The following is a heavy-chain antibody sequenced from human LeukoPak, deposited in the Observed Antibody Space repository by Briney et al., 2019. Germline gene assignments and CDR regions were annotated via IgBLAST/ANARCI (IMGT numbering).Heavy chain of an antibody. CDR1: GFTFSSYI. J-gene: IGHJ4*02. Sequence: PGGSLRLSCAASGFTFSSYIMNWVRQAPGKGLEWVSSISSSSSYIYYADSVKGRFTISRDNAKNSLYLQMNSLRAEDTAVYYCARSARYCSSTSCSSIDYWGQGTLVTVSS. CDR3: ARSARYCSSTSCSSIDY. D-gene: IGHD2-2*01. V-gene: IGHV3-21*01. CDR2: ISSSSSYI.